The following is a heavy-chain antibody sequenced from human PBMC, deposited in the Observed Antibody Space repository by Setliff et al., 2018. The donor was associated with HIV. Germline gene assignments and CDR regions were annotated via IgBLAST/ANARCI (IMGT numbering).Heavy chain of an antibody. Sequence: PSETLSLTCTVSGGSITRTPYYWGWIRQPPGKGLEYIGSIYYNEKTYYMPSLQSRVTISVDMSKNQFSLNLNSVTAADTAVYYCARGQGCGGGCHYAFEMWGQGTMVTVSS. CDR3: ARGQGCGGGCHYAFEM. J-gene: IGHJ3*02. D-gene: IGHD2-21*02. CDR1: GGSITRTPYY. V-gene: IGHV4-39*01. CDR2: IYYNEKT.